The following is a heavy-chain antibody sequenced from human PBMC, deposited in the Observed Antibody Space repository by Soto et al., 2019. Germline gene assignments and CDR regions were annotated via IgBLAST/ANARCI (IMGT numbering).Heavy chain of an antibody. J-gene: IGHJ4*02. Sequence: QVQLVQSGAEVKKPGASVKVSCKASGYTFNSYGISWVRQAPGQGLEWMGWISVYNGNTNYAQKVQGRVTMTTDTSTSKAYMELRSLRSDDTAVYCCARDGRNGGYFDYWGQGTVVTVSS. CDR3: ARDGRNGGYFDY. V-gene: IGHV1-18*01. CDR1: GYTFNSYG. CDR2: ISVYNGNT. D-gene: IGHD2-8*01.